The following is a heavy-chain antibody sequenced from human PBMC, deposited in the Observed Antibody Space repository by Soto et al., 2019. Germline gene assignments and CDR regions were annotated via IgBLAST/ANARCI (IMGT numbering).Heavy chain of an antibody. V-gene: IGHV1-18*01. D-gene: IGHD5-12*01. CDR1: GYTFTRSG. CDR2: ISSYNGDT. J-gene: IGHJ6*02. CDR3: ARDGVAPYYYYGMDV. Sequence: QVQLVQSGAEVKKPVASVKVSCKASGYTFTRSGISWVRQAPGQGPEWMGWISSYNGDTNYAQTFQGRVTMTTDTSTSTAYMELRSLRSDDTAVYYCARDGVAPYYYYGMDVWGQGTPVTVSS.